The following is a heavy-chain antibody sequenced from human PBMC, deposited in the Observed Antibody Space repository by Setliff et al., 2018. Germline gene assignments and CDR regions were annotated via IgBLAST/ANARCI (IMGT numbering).Heavy chain of an antibody. J-gene: IGHJ4*02. Sequence: GASVKVSCKASGYTFTSYYIHWVRQAPGQGLEWMGIINPSGGSTSYAQKFQGRVTMTRDTSTSTVYMELSSLRSEDTAVYYCARVAPHYYDSSGPSFDYWGQGTLVTVSS. V-gene: IGHV1-46*01. D-gene: IGHD3-22*01. CDR3: ARVAPHYYDSSGPSFDY. CDR1: GYTFTSYY. CDR2: INPSGGST.